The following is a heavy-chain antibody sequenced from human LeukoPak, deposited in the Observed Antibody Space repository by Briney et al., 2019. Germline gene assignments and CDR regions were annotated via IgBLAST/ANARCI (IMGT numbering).Heavy chain of an antibody. CDR3: ARSRSDFWSGYYADYFDY. J-gene: IGHJ4*02. V-gene: IGHV4-59*11. Sequence: SETLSLTCTVSGGSISSHYWSWIRQPPGKGLEWIGYIYYSGSTNYNPSLKSRVTISVDTPKNQFSLKLSSVTAADTAVYYCARSRSDFWSGYYADYFDYWGQGTLVTVSS. D-gene: IGHD3-3*01. CDR2: IYYSGST. CDR1: GGSISSHY.